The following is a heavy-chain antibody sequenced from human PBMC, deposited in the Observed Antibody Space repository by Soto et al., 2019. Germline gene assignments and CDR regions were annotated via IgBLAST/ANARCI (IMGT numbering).Heavy chain of an antibody. J-gene: IGHJ5*01. CDR3: ARERFTMIGGVIKAAWFDF. CDR1: GVSISGYC. Sequence: ETLALPCSVSGVSISGYCWNRIRQAPGNGLEWIGYISNSGTSYYNPSLKSRVTISADMSKSQVSLKMTSVTAADTAVYFCARERFTMIGGVIKAAWFDFWGPGTQVTVSS. D-gene: IGHD3-16*02. CDR2: ISNSGTS. V-gene: IGHV4-59*01.